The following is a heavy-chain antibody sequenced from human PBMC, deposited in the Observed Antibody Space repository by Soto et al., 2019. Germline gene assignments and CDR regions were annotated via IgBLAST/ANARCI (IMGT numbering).Heavy chain of an antibody. CDR2: IYPGDSDT. J-gene: IGHJ4*02. Sequence: LGESLKISCKGSGYSFTSYWIGWVRQMPGKGLEWMGIIYPGDSDTRYSPSFQGQVTISADKSISTAYLQWSSLKASDTAMYYCARLSLDTAMVTPYFDYWGQGTLVTVSS. D-gene: IGHD5-18*01. CDR1: GYSFTSYW. CDR3: ARLSLDTAMVTPYFDY. V-gene: IGHV5-51*01.